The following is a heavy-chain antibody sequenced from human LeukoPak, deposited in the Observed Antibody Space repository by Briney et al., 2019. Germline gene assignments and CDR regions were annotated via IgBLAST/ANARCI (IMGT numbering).Heavy chain of an antibody. J-gene: IGHJ3*02. CDR1: GFTLDEYT. CDR3: AKGIGYSYGGAFDI. CDR2: LSWDGST. V-gene: IGHV3-43*01. D-gene: IGHD5-18*01. Sequence: GGSLRLSCVVSGFTLDEYTMHWVRQVPGKGLEWVSLLSWDGSTYYADSVKGRFTISRDNAKNSLYLQMNSLRAEDTAVYYCAKGIGYSYGGAFDIWGQGTMVTVSS.